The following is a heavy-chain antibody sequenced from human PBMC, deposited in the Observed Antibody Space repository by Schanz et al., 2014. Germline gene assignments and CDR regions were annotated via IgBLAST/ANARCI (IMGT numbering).Heavy chain of an antibody. CDR1: GFTFSTTW. D-gene: IGHD2-15*01. CDR2: ISGSGGDT. CDR3: SKDKQGSRSDDS. J-gene: IGHJ5*01. V-gene: IGHV3-23*04. Sequence: EVQLVESGGGLIKPGGSLRLSCLASGFTFSTTWMNWVRQAPGKGLEWVSTISGSGGDTYPADSVKGRFTISRDNSKNTLYVEMNRLRVDDTAVYYCSKDKQGSRSDDSWGQGTLVTVSS.